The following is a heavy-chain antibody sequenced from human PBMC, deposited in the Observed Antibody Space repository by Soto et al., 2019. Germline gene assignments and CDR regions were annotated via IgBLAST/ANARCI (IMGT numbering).Heavy chain of an antibody. V-gene: IGHV4-59*08. J-gene: IGHJ6*02. CDR2: IYYSGST. CDR1: GGSISSYY. D-gene: IGHD6-13*01. Sequence: QVQLQESGPGLVKPSETLSLTCTVSGGSISSYYWSWIRQPPGKGLEWIGYIYYSGSTNYNPSLKSRVTISVDTPKNQFSLKLSSVTAADTAVYYCARHKAAAGTGMVYYYGMDVWGQGTTVTVSS. CDR3: ARHKAAAGTGMVYYYGMDV.